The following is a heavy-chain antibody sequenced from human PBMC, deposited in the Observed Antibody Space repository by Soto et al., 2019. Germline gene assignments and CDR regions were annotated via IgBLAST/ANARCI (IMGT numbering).Heavy chain of an antibody. Sequence: EVQLVESGGGLVKPGGSLRLSCAASGFDFSKAWMSWVRQAPGKGLEWVGRLMSKTDGGTTVYAAPVKGRFTISRDDSNNTLDLQISSLNTEDTAVYYCAAGTGRTDLDYWGQGNLVTVSS. CDR2: LMSKTDGGTT. D-gene: IGHD2-2*01. J-gene: IGHJ4*02. V-gene: IGHV3-15*01. CDR3: AAGTGRTDLDY. CDR1: GFDFSKAW.